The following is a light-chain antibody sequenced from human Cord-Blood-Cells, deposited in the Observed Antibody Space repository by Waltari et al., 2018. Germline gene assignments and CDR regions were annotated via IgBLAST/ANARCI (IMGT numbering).Light chain of an antibody. CDR3: SSYTSSSTLDV. V-gene: IGLV2-14*01. Sequence: QSALTQPASVSGSPGQSITISCTGTSSDVGGYNYVSWYQQHPGKAPKLMIYEVSNRPSGVSKRFAGSKSDNTASLTISGLQAEDEADDYCSSYTSSSTLDVFGTGTKVTVL. J-gene: IGLJ1*01. CDR2: EVS. CDR1: SSDVGGYNY.